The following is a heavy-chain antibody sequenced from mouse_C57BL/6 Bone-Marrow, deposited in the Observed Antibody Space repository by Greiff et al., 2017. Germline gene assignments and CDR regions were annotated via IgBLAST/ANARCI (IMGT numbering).Heavy chain of an antibody. CDR1: GYTFTDYY. CDR2: IIPNNGGT. CDR3: ARSRVYDDDGFDY. Sequence: VQLQQSGPELVKPGASVKISCKASGYTFTDYYMNWVKQSHGKSLEWIGDIIPNNGGTSYNQKFKGKATLTVDKSSSTAYMDLRSLTSEYSAVYYCARSRVYDDDGFDYWGQGTTLTVSS. V-gene: IGHV1-26*01. J-gene: IGHJ2*01. D-gene: IGHD2-4*01.